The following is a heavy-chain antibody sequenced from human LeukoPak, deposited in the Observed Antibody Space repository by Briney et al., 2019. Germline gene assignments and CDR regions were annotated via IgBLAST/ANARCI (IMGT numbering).Heavy chain of an antibody. J-gene: IGHJ5*02. CDR2: MYTSGSA. V-gene: IGHV4-61*02. D-gene: IGHD2-15*01. Sequence: PSETLSLTCTVSGGSISSGSYYWTWIRQPAGKGLEWIGRMYTSGSANYNPPLKSRVTISVDTSKNQFSLKLSSVTAADTAVYYCARETRSGGSLLRGNWFDPWGQGTLVTVSS. CDR3: ARETRSGGSLLRGNWFDP. CDR1: GGSISSGSYY.